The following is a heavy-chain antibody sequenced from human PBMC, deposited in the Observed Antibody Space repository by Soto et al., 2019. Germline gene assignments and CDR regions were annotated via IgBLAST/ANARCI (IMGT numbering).Heavy chain of an antibody. CDR1: GFTFSSYG. V-gene: IGHV3-33*01. Sequence: QVQLVESGGGVVQPGRSLRLSCAASGFTFSSYGMHWVRQAPGKGLEWVAVIWYDGSNKYYADSVKGRFTISRDNSKNTLYLQMNSLGAEDTAVYYCARDYYGINYYYGMDVWGQGTTVTVSS. CDR3: ARDYYGINYYYGMDV. J-gene: IGHJ6*02. CDR2: IWYDGSNK. D-gene: IGHD3-10*01.